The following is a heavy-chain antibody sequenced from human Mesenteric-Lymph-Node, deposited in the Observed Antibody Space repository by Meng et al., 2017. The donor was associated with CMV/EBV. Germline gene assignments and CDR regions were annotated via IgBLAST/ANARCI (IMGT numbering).Heavy chain of an antibody. CDR1: GGSISSGDYY. V-gene: IGHV4-30-4*08. Sequence: LRLSCTVSGGSISSGDYYWSWIRQPPGKGLEWIGYIYYSGSTYYNPSLKSRVTISVDTSKNQFSLKLSSVTAADTAVYYCARIRSGAVYYDFWSDYWGQGTLVTVSS. CDR3: ARIRSGAVYYDFWSDY. D-gene: IGHD3-3*01. CDR2: IYYSGST. J-gene: IGHJ4*02.